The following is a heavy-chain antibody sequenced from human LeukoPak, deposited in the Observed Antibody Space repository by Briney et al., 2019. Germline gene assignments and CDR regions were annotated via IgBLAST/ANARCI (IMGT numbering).Heavy chain of an antibody. CDR3: ARSPLLTSHIAAAATGPIDY. J-gene: IGHJ4*02. D-gene: IGHD6-13*01. V-gene: IGHV1-2*04. CDR2: INPNSGGT. CDR1: GYTFTGYY. Sequence: ASVNVSCKASGYTFTGYYMHWVRPAPGQGLEWMGWINPNSGGTNYAQKFQGWVTMTRDTSISTAYMELSRLRSDDTAVYYCARSPLLTSHIAAAATGPIDYWGQGTLVTVSS.